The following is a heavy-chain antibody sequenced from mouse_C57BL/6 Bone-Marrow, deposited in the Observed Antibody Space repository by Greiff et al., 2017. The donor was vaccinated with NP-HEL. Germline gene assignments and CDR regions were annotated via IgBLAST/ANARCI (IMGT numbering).Heavy chain of an antibody. CDR2: IDPENGDT. CDR3: TTAYYSNYVAMDY. V-gene: IGHV14-4*01. J-gene: IGHJ4*01. Sequence: EVQLQQSGAELVRPGASVKLSCTASGFNIKDDYMHWVKQRPEQGLEWIGWIDPENGDTEYASKFQGKATITADTSSNTAYLQLSSLTSEDTAVYYCTTAYYSNYVAMDYWGQGTSVTVSS. D-gene: IGHD2-5*01. CDR1: GFNIKDDY.